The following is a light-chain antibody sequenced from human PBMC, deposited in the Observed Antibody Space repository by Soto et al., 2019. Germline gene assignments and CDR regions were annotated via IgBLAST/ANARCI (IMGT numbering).Light chain of an antibody. CDR3: QHMRT. J-gene: IGKJ1*01. CDR2: DAS. CDR1: QNINNW. Sequence: DIHMPLYPSTLSESIGGRVTITCRASQNINNWIAWYQQKPGKAPKFLIYDASTLESGVPSRLSGSGFGTEFSLTISSLQPDDFGSYYCQHMRTFGQGTKVDIK. V-gene: IGKV1-5*01.